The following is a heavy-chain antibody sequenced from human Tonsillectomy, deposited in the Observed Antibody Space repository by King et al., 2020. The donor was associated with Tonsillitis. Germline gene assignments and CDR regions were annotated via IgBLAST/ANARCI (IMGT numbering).Heavy chain of an antibody. CDR3: ARVQIAGGGWFDP. D-gene: IGHD6-13*01. Sequence: QLVQSGAEVKKPGASVKVSCKASGYTFNTYGITWVRQAPGQGLEWMGWISTYNDNTNYAQRLQGRVTMTTDTSTSTAYMELRSLRSDDTAVYYCARVQIAGGGWFDPWGQGTLVTVSS. CDR2: ISTYNDNT. V-gene: IGHV1-18*01. CDR1: GYTFNTYG. J-gene: IGHJ5*02.